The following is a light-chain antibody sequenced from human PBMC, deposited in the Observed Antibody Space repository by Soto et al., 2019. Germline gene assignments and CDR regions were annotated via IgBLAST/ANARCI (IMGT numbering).Light chain of an antibody. CDR2: DAS. V-gene: IGKV3-11*01. J-gene: IGKJ4*02. Sequence: ERGFTKALGILSLSAGERASLSCSASQKISSPVLAWYQQKPGQAPRLLIYDASNRATGIPARFSGSGSGTDFTLTISSLEPEEFAVYYCQHRSSWPLTVGGGTKVDIK. CDR3: QHRSSWPLT. CDR1: QKISSPV.